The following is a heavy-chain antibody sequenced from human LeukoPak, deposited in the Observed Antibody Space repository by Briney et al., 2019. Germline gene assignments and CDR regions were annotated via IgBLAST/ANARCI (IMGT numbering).Heavy chain of an antibody. Sequence: SETLSLTCTVSGGSISSSSYYWGWIRQPPGKGLEWIGSIYYSGSTYYNPSLKSRVTISVDTSKNQFSLKLSSVTAADTAVYYCARRAVAGFDYFDYWGQGTLVIVPS. CDR3: ARRAVAGFDYFDY. CDR2: IYYSGST. V-gene: IGHV4-39*01. CDR1: GGSISSSSYY. J-gene: IGHJ4*02. D-gene: IGHD6-19*01.